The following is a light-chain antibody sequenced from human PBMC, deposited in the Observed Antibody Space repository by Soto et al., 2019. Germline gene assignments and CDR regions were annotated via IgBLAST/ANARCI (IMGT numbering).Light chain of an antibody. CDR1: SSDAGGYNY. Sequence: QSALTQPHSVSGSPGQSVTISCTGTSSDAGGYNYVSWYRQDPGKAPKLVIYDVNRRPSGVPDRSSGSKSGSTASLTISGLQTEDEADYYCCAYAGRNTYVFGTGTKVTAL. V-gene: IGLV2-11*01. J-gene: IGLJ1*01. CDR3: CAYAGRNTYV. CDR2: DVN.